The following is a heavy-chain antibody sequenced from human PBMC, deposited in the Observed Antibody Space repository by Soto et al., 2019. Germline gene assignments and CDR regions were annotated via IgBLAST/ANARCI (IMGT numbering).Heavy chain of an antibody. V-gene: IGHV3-30-3*01. CDR3: ARGKMHDLGIWYPSIAVAGDFDY. D-gene: IGHD6-19*01. CDR2: ISYDGSNK. CDR1: GFTFSSYA. Sequence: QVQLVESGGGVVQPGRSLRLSCAASGFTFSSYAMHWVRQAPGKGLEWVAVISYDGSNKYYADSVKGRFTISRDNSKNTLYLQMNSLRAEDTAVYYCARGKMHDLGIWYPSIAVAGDFDYWGQGTLVTVSS. J-gene: IGHJ4*02.